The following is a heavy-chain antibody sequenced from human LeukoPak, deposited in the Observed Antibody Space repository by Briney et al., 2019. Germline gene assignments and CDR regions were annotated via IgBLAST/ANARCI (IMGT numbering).Heavy chain of an antibody. Sequence: ASVKVSCKAFGYTFTVFGISWVRQAPGQGLEWMGWISAYNGNTDYAQKMRGRVTMTTDTSTNTAYMELRSLRSDDTAVYYCARDRGALPLTTFFDYWGQGTLVTVSS. D-gene: IGHD1-1*01. V-gene: IGHV1-18*04. CDR2: ISAYNGNT. CDR3: ARDRGALPLTTFFDY. J-gene: IGHJ4*02. CDR1: GYTFTVFG.